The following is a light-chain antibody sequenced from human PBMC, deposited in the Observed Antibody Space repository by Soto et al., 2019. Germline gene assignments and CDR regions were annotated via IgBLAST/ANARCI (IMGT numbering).Light chain of an antibody. CDR3: QQYDNYPLT. J-gene: IGKJ4*01. Sequence: DIPMTQSPSTQPASVGDRVTITCRASQSISSWLAWYRQKPGKAPDLLIYKASSLKSGGPSRFSGSGSGTEFTLTISSLQPDDFATYYCQQYDNYPLTFGGGTKVEIK. CDR1: QSISSW. CDR2: KAS. V-gene: IGKV1-5*03.